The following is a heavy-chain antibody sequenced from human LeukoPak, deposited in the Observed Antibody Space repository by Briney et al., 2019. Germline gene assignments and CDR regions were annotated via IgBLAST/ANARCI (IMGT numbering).Heavy chain of an antibody. J-gene: IGHJ4*02. D-gene: IGHD2-21*02. CDR1: GYTFTSYA. CDR3: AREGYCGGDCYQFDY. V-gene: IGHV1-69*05. Sequence: SVKVSCKASGYTFTSYAISWVRHAPGQGLEWMGWIIPIFGTANYAQKFQGRVTITTDESTSTGYMELSSLRSEHTAVYYCAREGYCGGDCYQFDYWGQGTLVTVSS. CDR2: IIPIFGTA.